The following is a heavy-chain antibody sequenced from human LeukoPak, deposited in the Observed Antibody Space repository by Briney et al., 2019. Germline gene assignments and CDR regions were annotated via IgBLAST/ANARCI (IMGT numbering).Heavy chain of an antibody. V-gene: IGHV1-2*02. CDR1: GYTFTGYY. CDR2: INPNSGGT. J-gene: IGHJ3*02. CDR3: ARVPTYYYDSSGYRLRGAFDI. Sequence: ASVKVSCKASGYTFTGYYMHWVRQAPGQGLAWMGWINPNSGGTNYAQKFQGRVTMTRDTSISTAYMELSRLRSDDTAVYYCARVPTYYYDSSGYRLRGAFDIWGQGTMVTVSS. D-gene: IGHD3-22*01.